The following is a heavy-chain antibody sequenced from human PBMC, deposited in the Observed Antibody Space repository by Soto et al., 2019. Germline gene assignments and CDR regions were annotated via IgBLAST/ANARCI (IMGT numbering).Heavy chain of an antibody. CDR3: ARAGRYYYYGMDV. CDR2: IYYSGST. V-gene: IGHV4-30-4*01. Sequence: LSLTCTVSGGSISSGDYYWSWIRQPPGKGLEWIGYIYYSGSTYYNPSLKSRVTISVDTSKNQFSLKLSSVTAADTAVYYCARAGRYYYYGMDVWGQGTTVTVSS. CDR1: GGSISSGDYY. J-gene: IGHJ6*02.